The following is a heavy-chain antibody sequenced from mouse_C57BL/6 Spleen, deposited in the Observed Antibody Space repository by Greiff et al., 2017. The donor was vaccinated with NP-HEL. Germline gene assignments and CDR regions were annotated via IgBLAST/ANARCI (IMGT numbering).Heavy chain of an antibody. Sequence: EVQGVESGGGLVKPGGSLKLSCAASGFTFSDYGMHWVRQAPEKGLEWVAYISSGSSTIYYADTVKGRFTISRDNAKNTLFLKMTSLRSEDTAMYYCARWGNSYAMDYWGQGTSVTVSS. CDR3: ARWGNSYAMDY. D-gene: IGHD2-1*01. J-gene: IGHJ4*01. CDR1: GFTFSDYG. CDR2: ISSGSSTI. V-gene: IGHV5-17*01.